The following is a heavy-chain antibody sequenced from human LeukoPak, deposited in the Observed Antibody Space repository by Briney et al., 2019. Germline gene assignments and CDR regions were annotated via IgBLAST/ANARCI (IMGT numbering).Heavy chain of an antibody. V-gene: IGHV4-34*01. CDR2: INHSGST. Sequence: SETLSLTCAVYGGSFSGYYWSWIRQPPGKGLGWIGEINHSGSTNYNPSLKSRVTISVDTSKNQFSLKLSSVTAADTAVYYCASPTNWFDPWGQGTLVTVSS. CDR3: ASPTNWFDP. J-gene: IGHJ5*02. CDR1: GGSFSGYY.